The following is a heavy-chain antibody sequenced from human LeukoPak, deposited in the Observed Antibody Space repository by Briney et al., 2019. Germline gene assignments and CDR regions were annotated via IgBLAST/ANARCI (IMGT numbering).Heavy chain of an antibody. Sequence: GGSLRLSCAASGFTFDDYAMHWVRQAPGKGLEWVSGISWNSGSIGDADSVKGRFTISRDNAKNSLYLQMNSLRAEDTALYYCAKEGPSESVYFDYWGQGTLVTVSS. CDR3: AKEGPSESVYFDY. CDR1: GFTFDDYA. CDR2: ISWNSGSI. J-gene: IGHJ4*02. V-gene: IGHV3-9*01.